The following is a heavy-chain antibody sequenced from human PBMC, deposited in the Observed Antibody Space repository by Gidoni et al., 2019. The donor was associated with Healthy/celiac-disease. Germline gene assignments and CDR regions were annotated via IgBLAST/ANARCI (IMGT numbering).Heavy chain of an antibody. J-gene: IGHJ4*02. CDR2: ISSSSSYT. Sequence: QVQLVESGGGLVKPGGSLRLSCAAAGFPFSDYYMSWIRQAPGKGLEWVSYISSSSSYTNYADSVKGRFTISRDNAKNSLYLQMNSLRAEDTAVYYCARDKCSGGSCYSGVGIFDYWGQRTLVTVSS. D-gene: IGHD2-15*01. CDR3: ARDKCSGGSCYSGVGIFDY. CDR1: GFPFSDYY. V-gene: IGHV3-11*06.